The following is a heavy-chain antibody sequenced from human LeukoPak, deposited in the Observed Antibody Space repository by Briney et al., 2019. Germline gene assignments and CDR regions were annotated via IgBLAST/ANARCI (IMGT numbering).Heavy chain of an antibody. CDR3: ARGLTIFGVPRGPFDY. CDR1: GGSISSGGYY. V-gene: IGHV4-31*03. CDR2: IYYSGST. Sequence: PSQTLSLTCTVSGGSISSGGYYWSWIREHPGKGLEWIGYIYYSGSTYYKPSLKSRVTISVDTSKNQFSLKLSSVTAADTAVYYCARGLTIFGVPRGPFDYWGQGTLVTVSS. D-gene: IGHD3-3*01. J-gene: IGHJ4*02.